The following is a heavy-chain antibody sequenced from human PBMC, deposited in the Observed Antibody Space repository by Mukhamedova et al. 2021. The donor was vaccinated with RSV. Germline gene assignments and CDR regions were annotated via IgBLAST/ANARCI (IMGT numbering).Heavy chain of an antibody. CDR2: GGGT. Sequence: GGGTYYADSVKGRFTLSRDDSKNTLTLQMNSLRVEDTALYYCAQEATGYFDFESWGQGVLVTVSS. V-gene: IGHV3-23*01. D-gene: IGHD3-9*01. J-gene: IGHJ5*01. CDR3: AQEATGYFDFES.